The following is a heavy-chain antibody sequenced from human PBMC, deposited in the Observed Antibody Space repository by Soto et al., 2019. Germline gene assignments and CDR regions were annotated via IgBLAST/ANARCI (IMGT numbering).Heavy chain of an antibody. CDR1: GFTFSSYA. J-gene: IGHJ6*02. CDR3: AKGDYEAYYYYGMDV. V-gene: IGHV3-23*01. Sequence: WGSLRLSCTPSGFTFSSYAMSCVRQAAGRGLEWVSAISGSVVSTYYADSVKGRFTISRDNSKNTLYLQMNSLRAEYTAVYYSAKGDYEAYYYYGMDVWGQATTVTVSS. CDR2: ISGSVVST. D-gene: IGHD4-17*01.